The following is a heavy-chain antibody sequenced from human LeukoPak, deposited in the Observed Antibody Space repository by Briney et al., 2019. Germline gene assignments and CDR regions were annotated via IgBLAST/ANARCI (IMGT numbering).Heavy chain of an antibody. Sequence: PGGPLRLSCAASGFTFSSYGMHWVRQAPGKGLEWVAVISYDGSNKYYADSVKGRFTISRDNSKNTLYLQMNSLRAEVTAVYYCAKGKNYARWYYFDYWGQGTLVTVSS. V-gene: IGHV3-30*18. CDR2: ISYDGSNK. CDR1: GFTFSSYG. J-gene: IGHJ4*02. D-gene: IGHD1-7*01. CDR3: AKGKNYARWYYFDY.